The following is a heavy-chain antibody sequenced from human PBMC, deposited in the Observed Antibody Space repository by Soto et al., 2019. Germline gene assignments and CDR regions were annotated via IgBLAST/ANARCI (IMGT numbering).Heavy chain of an antibody. CDR2: FYYSGSS. Sequence: PSETLSLTCTVSGVSISSSSYYWGWIRPPPGKGLEWIGSFYYSGSSYYNSFINRRAIISEDTYKKLFPLMLSSVTAAETAVYYCARRSITNFGVFMTEYYFDYWGQGTLVTVSS. D-gene: IGHD3-3*01. J-gene: IGHJ4*02. CDR1: GVSISSSSYY. CDR3: ARRSITNFGVFMTEYYFDY. V-gene: IGHV4-39*01.